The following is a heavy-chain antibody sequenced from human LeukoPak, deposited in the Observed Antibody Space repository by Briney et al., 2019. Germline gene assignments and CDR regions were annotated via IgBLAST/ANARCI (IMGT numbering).Heavy chain of an antibody. CDR1: GFTFSSYA. CDR3: AKTSSIVVVPAASSPGWFDP. CDR2: ISGSGGST. D-gene: IGHD2-2*01. Sequence: GGSLRLSCAASGFTFSSYAMSWVRQAPGKGLEWVSAISGSGGSTYYADSVEGRFTISRDNSKNTLYLQMNSLRAEDTAVYYCAKTSSIVVVPAASSPGWFDPWGQGTLVTVSS. J-gene: IGHJ5*02. V-gene: IGHV3-23*01.